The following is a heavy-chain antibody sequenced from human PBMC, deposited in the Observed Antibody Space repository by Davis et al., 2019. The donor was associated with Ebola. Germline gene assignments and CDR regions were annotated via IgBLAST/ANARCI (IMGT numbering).Heavy chain of an antibody. D-gene: IGHD3-9*01. CDR1: GYTFTSYG. CDR2: ISAYNGNT. Sequence: GESLKISCKASGYTFTSYGISWVRQAPGQGLEWMGWISAYNGNTNYAQKLQGRVTMTTDTSTSTAYMELRSLRSDDTAVYYCARGIILTGSTDEDLDYWGQGTLVTVSS. CDR3: ARGIILTGSTDEDLDY. V-gene: IGHV1-18*01. J-gene: IGHJ4*02.